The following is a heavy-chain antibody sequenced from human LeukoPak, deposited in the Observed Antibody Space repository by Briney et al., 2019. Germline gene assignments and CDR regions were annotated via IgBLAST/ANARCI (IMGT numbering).Heavy chain of an antibody. J-gene: IGHJ4*02. Sequence: SETLSLTCTVSGGSISSYYWSWIRQPPGKGLEWIGYIYYSGSTKYNPSLKSRVTMSVDTPKNQFPLKLSSVTAADTAVYYCARGGDYSGSGSYLSYFDYWDQGTLVTVSS. CDR3: ARGGDYSGSGSYLSYFDY. CDR2: IYYSGST. D-gene: IGHD3-10*01. V-gene: IGHV4-59*01. CDR1: GGSISSYY.